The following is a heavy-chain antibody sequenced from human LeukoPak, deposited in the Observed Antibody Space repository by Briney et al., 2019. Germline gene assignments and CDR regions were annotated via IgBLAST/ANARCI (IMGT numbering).Heavy chain of an antibody. D-gene: IGHD3-3*01. CDR3: ASRVRFPDVFDV. Sequence: GESLKISCKGSGYSFTTYWIGWVRQMPGKGLEWMGIVYPDDSDTRYSPSFQGQVTISADKSINTAYLQWSSLKASDTAIYYCASRVRFPDVFDVWGQGTMVTVSS. V-gene: IGHV5-51*01. J-gene: IGHJ3*01. CDR2: VYPDDSDT. CDR1: GYSFTTYW.